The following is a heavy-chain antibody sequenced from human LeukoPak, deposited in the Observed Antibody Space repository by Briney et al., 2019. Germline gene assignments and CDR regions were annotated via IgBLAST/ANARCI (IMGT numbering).Heavy chain of an antibody. Sequence: SETLSLTCTVSGGSISITSYYWGWIRQPPGKGLEWIGSMYSSGSTYYNPSLKSRVTISVDTSKNQFSLKLSSVTAADTAVYYCARVTGSGYCSGGSCYLSYYYMDVWGKGTTVTISS. CDR3: ARVTGSGYCSGGSCYLSYYYMDV. CDR2: MYSSGST. D-gene: IGHD2-15*01. V-gene: IGHV4-39*07. CDR1: GGSISITSYY. J-gene: IGHJ6*03.